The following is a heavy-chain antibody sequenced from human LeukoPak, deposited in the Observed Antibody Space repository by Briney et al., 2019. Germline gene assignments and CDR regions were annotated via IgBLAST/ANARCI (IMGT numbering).Heavy chain of an antibody. D-gene: IGHD1-26*01. V-gene: IGHV4-34*01. J-gene: IGHJ4*02. CDR2: INHRGST. CDR3: ASSVGATDY. CDR1: GESLSKYY. Sequence: KPSETLSLTCAVYGESLSKYYWTWIRQSPGKGLEWIGEINHRGSTNLNPSLKSRVTLSVDTSEHQFSLKLTSVTAADAAVYYCASSVGATDYWGQGTLVTV.